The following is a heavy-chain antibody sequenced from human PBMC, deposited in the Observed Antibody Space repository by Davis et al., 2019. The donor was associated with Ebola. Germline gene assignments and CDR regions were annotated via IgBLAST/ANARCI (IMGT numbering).Heavy chain of an antibody. D-gene: IGHD4-17*01. CDR1: GFTFSGSA. Sequence: GESLKISCAASGFTFSGSAMHWVRQASGKGLEWVGRIRSKANSYATAYAASVKGRFTISRDDSKNTAYLQMNSLKTEDTAVYYCSSTVTSFDYWVQGTLVTVSS. V-gene: IGHV3-73*01. J-gene: IGHJ4*02. CDR3: SSTVTSFDY. CDR2: IRSKANSYAT.